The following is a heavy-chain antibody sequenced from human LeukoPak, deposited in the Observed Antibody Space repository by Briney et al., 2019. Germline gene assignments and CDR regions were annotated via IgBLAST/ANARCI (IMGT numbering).Heavy chain of an antibody. J-gene: IGHJ6*02. CDR3: AKDLGLVRDHYYGMDV. CDR2: ISYDGSNK. Sequence: PGGSLRLSCAASGPTFSTYGIHWVRQAPGKGLEWVAVISYDGSNKYYVDSVKGRFTISRDNSKNTLYLQMNSLRAEDTAVYYCAKDLGLVRDHYYGMDVWGPGTTVTVS. CDR1: GPTFSTYG. D-gene: IGHD6-19*01. V-gene: IGHV3-30*18.